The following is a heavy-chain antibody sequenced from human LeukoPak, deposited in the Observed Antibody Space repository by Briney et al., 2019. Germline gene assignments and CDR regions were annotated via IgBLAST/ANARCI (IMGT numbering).Heavy chain of an antibody. D-gene: IGHD3/OR15-3a*01. V-gene: IGHV3-33*01. Sequence: GGSLRLSCAASGFTFSSYGMHWVRQAPGKGLEWVALIWYDGSSDYYAHSVKGRFTISRDNSKNTLYLQMNSLRAEDTAVYYCARGTGNYFYYMAVWGKGTTVTASS. CDR2: IWYDGSSD. CDR1: GFTFSSYG. CDR3: ARGTGNYFYYMAV. J-gene: IGHJ6*03.